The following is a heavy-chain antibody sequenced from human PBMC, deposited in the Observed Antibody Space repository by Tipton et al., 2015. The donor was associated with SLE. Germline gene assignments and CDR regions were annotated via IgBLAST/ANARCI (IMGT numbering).Heavy chain of an antibody. CDR1: GGSISSYY. CDR2: IYYSGST. Sequence: TLSLTCTVSGGSISSYYWSWIRQPPGKGLEWIGYIYYSGSTNYNPSLKSRVTISVDTSKNQFSLKLSSVTAADTAVYYCARGDYSRSWYWFDPWGQGTLVTVSS. V-gene: IGHV4-59*01. J-gene: IGHJ5*02. CDR3: ARGDYSRSWYWFDP. D-gene: IGHD6-13*01.